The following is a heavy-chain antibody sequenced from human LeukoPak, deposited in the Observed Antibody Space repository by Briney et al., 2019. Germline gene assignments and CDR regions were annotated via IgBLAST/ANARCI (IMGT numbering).Heavy chain of an antibody. Sequence: GGSLRLSCAASGFTFSSYSMNWVRQAPGKGLEWVSSISSSSSYIYYVDSVKGRFTISRDNAKNSLYLQMNSLRAEDTAVYYCARDNAYDYYYYGMDVWGKGTTVTVSS. V-gene: IGHV3-21*01. CDR1: GFTFSSYS. J-gene: IGHJ6*04. CDR3: ARDNAYDYYYYGMDV. D-gene: IGHD5-12*01. CDR2: ISSSSSYI.